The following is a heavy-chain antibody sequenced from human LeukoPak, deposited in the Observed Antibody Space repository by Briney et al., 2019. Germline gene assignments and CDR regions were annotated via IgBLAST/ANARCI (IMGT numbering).Heavy chain of an antibody. V-gene: IGHV4-39*07. CDR3: ARASIWYFDL. J-gene: IGHJ2*01. CDR1: GGSISSSSYY. Sequence: SETLSLTCTVSGGSISSSSYYWGWIRQPPGKGLEWIGSIYYSGSTYYNPSLKSRVTISVDTSKNQFSLKLSSVTAADTAVYYCARASIWYFDLWGRGTLVTVSS. CDR2: IYYSGST.